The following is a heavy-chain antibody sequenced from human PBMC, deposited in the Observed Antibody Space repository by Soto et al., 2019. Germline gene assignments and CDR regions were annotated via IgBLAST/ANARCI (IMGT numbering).Heavy chain of an antibody. J-gene: IGHJ4*02. CDR1: GYTFTSYA. V-gene: IGHV1-3*05. CDR3: ASGIVFYDWGDY. CDR2: INAGNGNT. D-gene: IGHD3-16*01. Sequence: QVQLVQSGAEEKKPGASVKVSCKASGYTFTSYAMHWVRQAPGQRLEWMGWINAGNGNTKCSEKCQGRVTITRGTVAVTASTGPSSMRTDVPPVYVCASGIVFYDWGDYWGQGTLVTVSS.